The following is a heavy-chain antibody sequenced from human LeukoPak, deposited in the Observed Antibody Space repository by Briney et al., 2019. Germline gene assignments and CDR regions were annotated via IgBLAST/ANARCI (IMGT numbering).Heavy chain of an antibody. CDR1: GFTFSRYG. Sequence: GGPLRLSCAASGFTFSRYGMHWVRQAPGKGLEWVAVIWYDESNSYYADSVKGRFTISRDNSKKTLYLQMNSLRAEDTAVYYCAKSFLELEAYDYYMDVWGKGTTVTVSS. CDR2: IWYDESNS. D-gene: IGHD1-7*01. V-gene: IGHV3-33*06. CDR3: AKSFLELEAYDYYMDV. J-gene: IGHJ6*03.